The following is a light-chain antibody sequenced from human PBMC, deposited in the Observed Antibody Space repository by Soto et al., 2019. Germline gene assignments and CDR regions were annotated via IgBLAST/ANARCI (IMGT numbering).Light chain of an antibody. V-gene: IGLV2-14*01. CDR1: SSDVGGYNY. Sequence: QSVLTQPASVSGSPGQSITISCTGTSSDVGGYNYVSWYQQHPGKAPKLMIYDVSNRPSGVSCRFSGSKSGNTASLTISGLQAEDEADYYCSSYTSSSTYVFGTGTKVTVL. J-gene: IGLJ1*01. CDR3: SSYTSSSTYV. CDR2: DVS.